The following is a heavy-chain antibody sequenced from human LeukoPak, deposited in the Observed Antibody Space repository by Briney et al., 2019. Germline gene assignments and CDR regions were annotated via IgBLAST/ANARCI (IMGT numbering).Heavy chain of an antibody. V-gene: IGHV3-73*01. CDR3: TLGAAAALDV. J-gene: IGHJ6*04. CDR1: GFTFSGSA. Sequence: GGSLRLSCAASGFTFSGSAMHWVRQASGKGLEWVGRIRSKANSYATAYAASVKGRFTISRDDSKNTAYLQMNSLKTGDTAVYYCTLGAAAALDVWGKGTTVTVSS. CDR2: IRSKANSYAT. D-gene: IGHD6-13*01.